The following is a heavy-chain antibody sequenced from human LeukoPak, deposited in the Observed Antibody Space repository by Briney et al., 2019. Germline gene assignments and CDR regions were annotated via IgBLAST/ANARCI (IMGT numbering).Heavy chain of an antibody. J-gene: IGHJ5*02. V-gene: IGHV1-2*02. CDR3: ARGTTANNWFDP. CDR2: INPNSGGT. Sequence: ASVKVSCKASGYTSTGYYMHWVRQAPGQGLEWMGWINPNSGGTNYAQKFQGRVTMTRDTSISTAYMELSRLRSDDTAVYYCARGTTANNWFDPWGQGTLVTVSS. CDR1: GYTSTGYY. D-gene: IGHD4-17*01.